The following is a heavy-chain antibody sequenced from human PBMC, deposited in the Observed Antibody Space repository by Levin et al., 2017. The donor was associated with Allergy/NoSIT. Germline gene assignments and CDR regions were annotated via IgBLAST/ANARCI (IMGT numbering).Heavy chain of an antibody. V-gene: IGHV5-51*01. J-gene: IGHJ5*02. CDR1: GYKFDTYW. CDR2: IYPRDSDS. D-gene: IGHD6-13*01. CDR3: ARRRSLAASGNWFDP. Sequence: PVASVKVSCKGSGYKFDTYWIGWVRQMPGKGLEWMGAIYPRDSDSRYSPSFQGQVIISVDKSISTAYLQWSSLKVSDTAMYYCARRRSLAASGNWFDPWGQGTLVIVSS.